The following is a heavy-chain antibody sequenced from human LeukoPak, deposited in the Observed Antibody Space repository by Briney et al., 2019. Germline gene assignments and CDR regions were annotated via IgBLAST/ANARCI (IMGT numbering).Heavy chain of an antibody. Sequence: ASVKVSCKASGYTFTSYATNWVRQAPGQGLEWMGWINTNTGNPTYAQGFTGRFVFSLDTSVSTAYLQICSLKAEDTAVYYCARGSSSWYWYYYYGMDVWGQGTTVTVSS. D-gene: IGHD6-13*01. CDR3: ARGSSSWYWYYYYGMDV. CDR1: GYTFTSYA. CDR2: INTNTGNP. V-gene: IGHV7-4-1*01. J-gene: IGHJ6*02.